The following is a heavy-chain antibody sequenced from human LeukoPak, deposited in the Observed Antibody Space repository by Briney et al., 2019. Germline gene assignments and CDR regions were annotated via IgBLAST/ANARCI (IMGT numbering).Heavy chain of an antibody. D-gene: IGHD6-6*01. V-gene: IGHV1-69*05. CDR1: GGTFSSYA. CDR2: IIPIFGTA. J-gene: IGHJ3*02. CDR3: ASIAARPNDAFDI. Sequence: SVKVSCKASGGTFSSYAISWARQAPGQGLEWMGRIIPIFGTANYAQKFQGRVTITTDESTSTAYMELSSLRSEDTAVYYCASIAARPNDAFDIWGQGTMVTVSS.